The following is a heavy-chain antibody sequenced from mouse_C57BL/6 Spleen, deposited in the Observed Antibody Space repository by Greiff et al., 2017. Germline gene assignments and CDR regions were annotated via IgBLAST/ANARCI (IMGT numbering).Heavy chain of an antibody. D-gene: IGHD2-5*01. CDR2: ILPGSGST. J-gene: IGHJ2*01. CDR1: GYTFTGSW. CDR3: ARRDYSNSYDG. Sequence: QVQLQQSGAELLKPGASVTLSCKATGYTFTGSWIEWVKQRPGHGLEWIGEILPGSGSTNYTEKFTGKATFTADTSSNTAYMQLSSLTTEDSAIYYCARRDYSNSYDGWGQGTTRTVSS. V-gene: IGHV1-9*01.